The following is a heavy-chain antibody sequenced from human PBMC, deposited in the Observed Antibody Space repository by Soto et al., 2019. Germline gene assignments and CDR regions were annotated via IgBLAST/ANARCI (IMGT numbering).Heavy chain of an antibody. CDR1: GFSFSDHY. J-gene: IGHJ3*02. CDR3: VRVRDYYDSRGYSTDAFDI. Sequence: EVQLVESGGGLVQPGGSLRLSCVVSGFSFSDHYMDWVRQAPEKRLKWVGRTRNKAKSYSTAYAASVKGRFTISRDDSRNSVYLQMDSLRTEDTAVYYCVRVRDYYDSRGYSTDAFDIWGQGSMVTVSS. CDR2: TRNKAKSYST. D-gene: IGHD3-22*01. V-gene: IGHV3-72*01.